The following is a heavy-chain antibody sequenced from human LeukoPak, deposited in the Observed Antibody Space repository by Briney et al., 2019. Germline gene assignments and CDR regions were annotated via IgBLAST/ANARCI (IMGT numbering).Heavy chain of an antibody. CDR3: ARSGSGIYYYYYGMDV. CDR1: GFTFRNYW. D-gene: IGHD1-26*01. Sequence: PGGSLRLSCAASGFTFRNYWMTWVRQAPGKGLEWVANIKEDGSGKYYVDSVKGRFTISRDNAKNSLYLQMNSLRAEDTAVFYCARSGSGIYYYYYGMDVWGQGTTVTVSS. V-gene: IGHV3-7*01. J-gene: IGHJ6*02. CDR2: IKEDGSGK.